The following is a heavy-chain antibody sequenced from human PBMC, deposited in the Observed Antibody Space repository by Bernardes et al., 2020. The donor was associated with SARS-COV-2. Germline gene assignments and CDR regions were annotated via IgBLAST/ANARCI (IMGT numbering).Heavy chain of an antibody. CDR3: AEGEATFNY. Sequence: VGSLRLSCAASGFAFSNFVMNWVRQAPGKGPEWVSAISGSGGTTYYADSVKGRFTISRDNSKNTLDLQMHSLRADDTAVYYCAEGEATFNYWGQGSLVTVSS. J-gene: IGHJ4*02. V-gene: IGHV3-23*01. CDR1: GFAFSNFV. CDR2: ISGSGGTT.